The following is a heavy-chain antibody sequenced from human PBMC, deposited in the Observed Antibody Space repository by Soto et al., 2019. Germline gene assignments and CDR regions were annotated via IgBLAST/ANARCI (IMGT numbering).Heavy chain of an antibody. Sequence: PGGSLTLSCAVAGVSFSSYSMNWVRQAPGKGLEWVSSISSSSSYIYYADSVKGRFTISRDNAKNSLYLQMNSLRAEDTAVYYCARDPFTVGRGQGTLVTVSS. J-gene: IGHJ4*02. CDR2: ISSSSSYI. CDR3: ARDPFTVG. CDR1: GVSFSSYS. V-gene: IGHV3-21*01. D-gene: IGHD6-13*01.